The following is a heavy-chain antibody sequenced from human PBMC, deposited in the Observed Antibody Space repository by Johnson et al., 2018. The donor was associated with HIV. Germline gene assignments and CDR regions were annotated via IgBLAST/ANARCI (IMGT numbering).Heavy chain of an antibody. CDR2: RSYDGSNR. CDR1: GFTFSSYG. CDR3: AKESETYGGNIGFEHPFDI. J-gene: IGHJ3*02. D-gene: IGHD4-23*01. V-gene: IGHV3-30*18. Sequence: QVQLVESGGGVVQPGRSLRLSCAASGFTFSSYGMHWVRQAPGKGLEWVAIRSYDGSNRHSADSVKGRFTISRDNSKNTLYLQMNSLRAEDTAVYYCAKESETYGGNIGFEHPFDIWGQGTMVTVSS.